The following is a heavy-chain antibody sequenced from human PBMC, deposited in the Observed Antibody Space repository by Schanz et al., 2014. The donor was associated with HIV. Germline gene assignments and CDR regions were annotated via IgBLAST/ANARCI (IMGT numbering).Heavy chain of an antibody. V-gene: IGHV1-69*06. CDR2: IIPIFGTT. D-gene: IGHD2-2*01. CDR3: ARTVVPAKREYAMDV. J-gene: IGHJ6*02. CDR1: GVTFSSSA. Sequence: QVQLVQSGAEVKKPGSSVKVSCKASGVTFSSSAINWVRLAPGQGLEWMGGIIPIFGTTNYAQKFQGRVTITADKSTTTSYMELSSLRSEDTAVYYCARTVVPAKREYAMDVWGQGTTVSVSS.